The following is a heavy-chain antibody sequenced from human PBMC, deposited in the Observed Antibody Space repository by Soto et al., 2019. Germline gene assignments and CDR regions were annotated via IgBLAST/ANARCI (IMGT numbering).Heavy chain of an antibody. Sequence: SETLSLTCTVSGGSISSYYWSWIRQPPGKGLEWIGYIYYSGSTNYNPSLKSRVTISVDTSKNQFSLKLSSVTAADTAVYYCARVAAMAPYDAFDIWGQGTMVTVSS. J-gene: IGHJ3*02. CDR3: ARVAAMAPYDAFDI. D-gene: IGHD5-18*01. CDR1: GGSISSYY. V-gene: IGHV4-59*01. CDR2: IYYSGST.